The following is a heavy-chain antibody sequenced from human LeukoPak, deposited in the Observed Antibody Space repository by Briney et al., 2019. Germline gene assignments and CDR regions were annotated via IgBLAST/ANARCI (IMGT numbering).Heavy chain of an antibody. CDR1: GGTFTSYA. CDR3: ARDVGYIAAAGTST. V-gene: IGHV1-69*05. CDR2: IIPIFGTA. Sequence: SVKVSCKASGGTFTSYAISWVRQAPGQGLEWMGRIIPIFGTANYAQRFQGRVTITTDESTSTAYMELSSLRSEDTAVCYCARDVGYIAAAGTSTWGQGTLVTVSS. J-gene: IGHJ5*02. D-gene: IGHD6-13*01.